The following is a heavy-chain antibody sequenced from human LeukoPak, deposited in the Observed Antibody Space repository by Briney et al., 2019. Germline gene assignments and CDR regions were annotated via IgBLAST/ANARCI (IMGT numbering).Heavy chain of an antibody. D-gene: IGHD2/OR15-2a*01. Sequence: GSLRLSCVASGFTFSAIGMHWVRQAPGKGLEWVAYIYYDGRNKYYADSVKGRFTISRDNSKNTLYLQLNSLGAADTAVYYCARKAFCNSATCYGALDVWGQGTMVTVSS. CDR2: IYYDGRNK. CDR1: GFTFSAIG. CDR3: ARKAFCNSATCYGALDV. V-gene: IGHV3-30*02. J-gene: IGHJ3*01.